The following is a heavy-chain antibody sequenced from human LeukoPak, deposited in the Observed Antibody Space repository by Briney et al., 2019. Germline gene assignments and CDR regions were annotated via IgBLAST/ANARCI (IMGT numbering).Heavy chain of an antibody. CDR3: ARDSSSSWYYVGAFDI. V-gene: IGHV3-33*01. CDR2: IWYDGSNK. J-gene: IGHJ3*02. Sequence: GGSLTLSCAASGFTFSNYGMHWVRQAPGKGLEWVAVIWYDGSNKYYADSVKGRFTISRDNSKNTLYLQMNSLRAEDTAVYYCARDSSSSWYYVGAFDIWGQGTMVTVSS. CDR1: GFTFSNYG. D-gene: IGHD6-13*01.